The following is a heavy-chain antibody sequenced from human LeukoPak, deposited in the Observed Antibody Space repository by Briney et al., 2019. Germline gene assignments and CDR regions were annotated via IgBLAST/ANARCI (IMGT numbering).Heavy chain of an antibody. J-gene: IGHJ4*02. Sequence: SETLSLTCTDSGYSISSGYYWGWIRQPPEKGLVWIQRIYHSGSTYYTPSLKSRVTISVDTSKNTFSMNLCSVTAPETAVYSCARGDIWNYGLSDYWGQGTLVTVS. D-gene: IGHD1-7*01. CDR2: IYHSGST. CDR3: ARGDIWNYGLSDY. CDR1: GYSISSGYY. V-gene: IGHV4-38-2*02.